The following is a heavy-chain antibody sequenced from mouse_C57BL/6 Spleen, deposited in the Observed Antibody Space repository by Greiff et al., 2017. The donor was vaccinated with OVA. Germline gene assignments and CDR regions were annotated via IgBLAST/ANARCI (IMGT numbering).Heavy chain of an antibody. CDR2: INYDGSST. CDR1: GFTFSDYY. V-gene: IGHV5-16*01. CDR3: ARDLYGSFAY. D-gene: IGHD1-1*01. J-gene: IGHJ3*01. Sequence: EVNLVESEGGLVQPGSSMKLSCTASGFTFSDYYMAWVRQVPEKGLEWVANINYDGSSTYYLDSLKSRFIISSDNAKNILYLQMSSLKSEDTATYYCARDLYGSFAYWGQGTLVTVSA.